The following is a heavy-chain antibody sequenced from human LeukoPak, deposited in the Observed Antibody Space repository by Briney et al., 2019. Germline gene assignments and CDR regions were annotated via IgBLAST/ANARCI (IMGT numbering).Heavy chain of an antibody. CDR3: ARDPYYYDSSGYYPHFDY. Sequence: ASVKVSCKASGYTFTNYAISWVRQAPGQGLEWMGWISAYNSNTNYAQKLQGRVTMTTDTSTSTAYMELRSLRSDDPAVYYCARDPYYYDSSGYYPHFDYWGQGTLVTVSS. V-gene: IGHV1-18*01. CDR1: GYTFTNYA. D-gene: IGHD3-22*01. CDR2: ISAYNSNT. J-gene: IGHJ4*02.